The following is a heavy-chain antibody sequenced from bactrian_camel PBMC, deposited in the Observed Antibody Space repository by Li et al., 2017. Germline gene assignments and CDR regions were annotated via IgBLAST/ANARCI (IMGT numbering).Heavy chain of an antibody. D-gene: IGHD5*01. CDR2: ISWSGSST. V-gene: IGHV3S60*01. J-gene: IGHJ4*01. Sequence: HVQLVESGGGSVQSGGSLRVSCAVSGFTYNSYCLGWFRQAPGKEREGVASISWSGSSTYYADSVKGRFTISQDNTKNAVHLQMTSLRPEDTAMYYCRALVRPVDHDCVGQGTQVTVS. CDR1: GFTYNSYC.